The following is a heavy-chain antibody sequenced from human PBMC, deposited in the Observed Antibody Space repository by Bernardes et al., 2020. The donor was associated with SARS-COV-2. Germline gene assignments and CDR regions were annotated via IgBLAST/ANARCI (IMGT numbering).Heavy chain of an antibody. D-gene: IGHD3-10*01. V-gene: IGHV4-34*01. CDR1: GGSFSGYY. J-gene: IGHJ4*02. CDR2: INHSGST. CDR3: ARGPGLDRVRGVRYDYYFDY. Sequence: SETLSLTCAVYGGSFSGYYWSWIRQPPGKGLEWIGEINHSGSTNYNPSLKSRVTISVDTSKNQFSLKLSSVTAADTAVYYCARGPGLDRVRGVRYDYYFDYWGQGTLVTVSS.